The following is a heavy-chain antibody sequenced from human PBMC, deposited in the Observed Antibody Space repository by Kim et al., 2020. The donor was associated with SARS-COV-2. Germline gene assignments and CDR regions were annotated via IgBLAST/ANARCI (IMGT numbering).Heavy chain of an antibody. CDR3: ARTYSGSYFAYFDY. Sequence: AESVKGRFTISGDNSKNTLYLQMNSLRAEDTAVYYCARTYSGSYFAYFDYWGQGTLVTVSS. D-gene: IGHD1-26*01. J-gene: IGHJ4*02. V-gene: IGHV3-30*01.